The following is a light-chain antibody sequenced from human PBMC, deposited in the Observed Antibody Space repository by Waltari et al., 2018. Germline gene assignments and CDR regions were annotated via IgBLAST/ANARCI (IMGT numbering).Light chain of an antibody. J-gene: IGKJ1*01. CDR2: GAS. V-gene: IGKV3-20*01. Sequence: EIVLTQSPRTLSLSPGDTATPSCRASQSVVSNYLAWYQQKPGQAPRLLIFGASSRAAGIPDRFSGSGSGTDFTLTISRLKPEDFAVFYCHQYGSSPWTFGQGTKVEIK. CDR1: QSVVSNY. CDR3: HQYGSSPWT.